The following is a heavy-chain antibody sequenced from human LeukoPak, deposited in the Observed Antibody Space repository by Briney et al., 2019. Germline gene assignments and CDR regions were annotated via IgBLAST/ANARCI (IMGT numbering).Heavy chain of an antibody. CDR3: ATVIHTPMTTWAAYDT. CDR1: GRTFSNFA. CDR2: LSASGGGT. D-gene: IGHD4-11*01. Sequence: GGSLRLSCAASGRTFSNFAMTWVRQTPGKGLEWVSALSASGGGTFYAPSVKGRFTISRDNSKNTVSLQMNSLRAEDTALYYCATVIHTPMTTWAAYDTWGQVTMVTVSS. J-gene: IGHJ3*02. V-gene: IGHV3-23*01.